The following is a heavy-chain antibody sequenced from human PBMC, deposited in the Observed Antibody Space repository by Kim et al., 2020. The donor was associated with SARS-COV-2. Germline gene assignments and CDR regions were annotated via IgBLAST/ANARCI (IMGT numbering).Heavy chain of an antibody. CDR2: FSWNSGSI. CDR3: AKDISNSSWAGYFDY. D-gene: IGHD6-13*01. CDR1: GFMFGDYA. Sequence: GGSLRLSCAASGFMFGDYAMHWVRQAPGKGLEWVSGFSWNSGSIGYADSVKGRFTISRDNAKNSLYLQMNSLRAEDTALYYCAKDISNSSWAGYFDYWGQGTLVTVSS. J-gene: IGHJ4*02. V-gene: IGHV3-9*01.